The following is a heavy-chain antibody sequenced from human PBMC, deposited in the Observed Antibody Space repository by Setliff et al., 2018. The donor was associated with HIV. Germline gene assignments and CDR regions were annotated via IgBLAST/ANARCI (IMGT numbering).Heavy chain of an antibody. CDR2: IYTSGST. J-gene: IGHJ5*02. CDR1: GGSISSYY. D-gene: IGHD3-10*01. CDR3: ARTASVTMIRGSLRP. V-gene: IGHV4-4*09. Sequence: SETLSLTCTVSGGSISSYYWSWIRQPPGKGLEWIGYIYTSGSTNYNPSLKSRVTISVDTSKNQFSLELSSLSSDDTAVYYCARTASVTMIRGSLRPWGQGTLVTVSS.